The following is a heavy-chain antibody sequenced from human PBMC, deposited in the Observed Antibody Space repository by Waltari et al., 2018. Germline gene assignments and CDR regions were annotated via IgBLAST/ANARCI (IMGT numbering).Heavy chain of an antibody. CDR2: IYPGDSES. CDR3: ARLGRQEGVGFDI. J-gene: IGHJ3*02. Sequence: EVQLVQSGAEVKEPGESLKISCKGSEYNFINYWIGWVRQMPGKGLEWMGIIYPGDSESTYSPSFPGQVTISVDKSISTAYLQWSRLKASDTAIYYCARLGRQEGVGFDIWGQGTMVTVSS. D-gene: IGHD2-8*01. CDR1: EYNFINYW. V-gene: IGHV5-51*01.